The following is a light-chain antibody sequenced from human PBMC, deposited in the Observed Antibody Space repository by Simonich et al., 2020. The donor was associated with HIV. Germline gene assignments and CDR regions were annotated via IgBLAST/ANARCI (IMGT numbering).Light chain of an antibody. J-gene: IGLJ1*01. CDR3: CSYAGSYTFYV. CDR1: RNDVGGYNQ. V-gene: IGLV2-11*01. CDR2: SVG. Sequence: QSALTQPRSVSGSPGQSVTISCTGTRNDVGGYNQVSWYQQPPGKAPKLMIYSVGRRPSGVPDRFSGSKSGNTASLTISGLQAEDEADYYCCSYAGSYTFYVFGTGTKVTVL.